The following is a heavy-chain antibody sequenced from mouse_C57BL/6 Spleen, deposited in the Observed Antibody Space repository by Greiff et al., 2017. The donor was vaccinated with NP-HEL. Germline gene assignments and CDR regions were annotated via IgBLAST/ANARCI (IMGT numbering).Heavy chain of an antibody. Sequence: QVQLQQPGAELVRPGSSVKLSCKASGYTFTSYWMEWVKQRPGQGLEWIGNIYPSDSETHYNQKFKDKATLTVDKSSSTAYMQLSSLTSEDSAVYYCARGGTWGSFDYWGQGPTLTVSS. CDR2: IYPSDSET. J-gene: IGHJ2*01. CDR3: ARGGTWGSFDY. D-gene: IGHD1-1*01. CDR1: GYTFTSYW. V-gene: IGHV1-61*01.